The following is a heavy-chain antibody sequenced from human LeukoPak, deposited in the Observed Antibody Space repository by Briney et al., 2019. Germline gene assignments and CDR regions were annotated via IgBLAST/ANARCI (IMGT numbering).Heavy chain of an antibody. CDR3: ASGDGYLQPY. J-gene: IGHJ4*02. CDR1: XXXXXXXA. Sequence: LRXSCAAXXXXXXXXAMTXXRXAPGXXLXWLSAMSGSGANTYYADSVKGRFTISRDNSKNTLFLQMNSLRVDDTAVYFCASGDGYLQPYWGQGTLVTVSS. CDR2: MSGSGANT. D-gene: IGHD2-21*01. V-gene: IGHV3-23*01.